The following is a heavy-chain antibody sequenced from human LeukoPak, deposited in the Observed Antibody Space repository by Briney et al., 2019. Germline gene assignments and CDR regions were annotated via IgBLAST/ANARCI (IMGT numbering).Heavy chain of an antibody. CDR3: ARRGTTDAFDI. D-gene: IGHD3-16*01. Sequence: GGSLRLSCAASGFTFDDYAMHWVRQAPGKGLEWVSYISSSGSTIYYADSVKGRFTISRDNAKNSLYLQMNSLRAEDTAVYYCARRGTTDAFDIWGQGTMVTVSS. V-gene: IGHV3-48*03. CDR1: GFTFDDYA. J-gene: IGHJ3*02. CDR2: ISSSGSTI.